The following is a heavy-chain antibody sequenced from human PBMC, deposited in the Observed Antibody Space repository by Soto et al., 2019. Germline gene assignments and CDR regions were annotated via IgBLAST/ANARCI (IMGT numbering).Heavy chain of an antibody. CDR1: GFTVSSNY. J-gene: IGHJ3*02. V-gene: IGHV3-53*01. Sequence: GGSLRLSCAASGFTVSSNYMSWVRQAPGKGLEWVSVIYSGGSTYYADSVKGRFTISRDNSKNTLYLQMNSLRAEDTAVYYCAKSRGSGTYFNPSDALDIWGQGTVVTVSS. CDR2: IYSGGST. CDR3: AKSRGSGTYFNPSDALDI. D-gene: IGHD3-10*01.